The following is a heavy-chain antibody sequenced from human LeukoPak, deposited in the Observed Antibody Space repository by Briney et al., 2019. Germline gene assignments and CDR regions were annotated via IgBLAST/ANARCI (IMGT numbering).Heavy chain of an antibody. V-gene: IGHV3-30*18. Sequence: PGGSLRLSCAASGFTFSSYGMHWVRQAPGKGLEWVAVISYDGSNKYYADSAKGRFTISRDNSKNTLYLQMNSLRAEDTAVYYCAKEGHYYYYMDVWGKGTTVTVSS. CDR3: AKEGHYYYYMDV. CDR1: GFTFSSYG. J-gene: IGHJ6*03. CDR2: ISYDGSNK.